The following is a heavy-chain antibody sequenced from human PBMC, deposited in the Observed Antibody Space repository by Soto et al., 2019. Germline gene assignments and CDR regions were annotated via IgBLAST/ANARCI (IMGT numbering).Heavy chain of an antibody. D-gene: IGHD3-22*01. CDR2: INFNSGGT. Sequence: ASVKVSCKASGYTFTGYHIHWVRQAPGQGFEWMGWINFNSGGTNYAQSFQGRVTMTRDTSISTVYMELSSLRSDDTAVYSCARDRWYYHDGSGNPWNVFDIWCQGTMVTVSS. CDR1: GYTFTGYH. J-gene: IGHJ3*02. CDR3: ARDRWYYHDGSGNPWNVFDI. V-gene: IGHV1-2*02.